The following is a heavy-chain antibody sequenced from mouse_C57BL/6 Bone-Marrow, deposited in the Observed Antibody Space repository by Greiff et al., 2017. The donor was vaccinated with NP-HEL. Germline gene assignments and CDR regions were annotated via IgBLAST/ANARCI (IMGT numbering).Heavy chain of an antibody. J-gene: IGHJ4*01. CDR2: IDPENGDT. CDR3: TTGGSSPYAMDY. CDR1: GFNIKDDY. Sequence: VQLQQSGAELVGPGASVKLSCTVSGFNIKDDYLHWVKQRPEQGLEWIGWIDPENGDTEYASKFKGKATITADTASNTAYLQLSSLTSEDTAVYYCTTGGSSPYAMDYWGQGPSATVSS. D-gene: IGHD1-1*01. V-gene: IGHV14-4*01.